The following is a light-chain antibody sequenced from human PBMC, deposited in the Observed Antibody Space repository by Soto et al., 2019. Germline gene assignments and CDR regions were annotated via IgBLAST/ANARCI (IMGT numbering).Light chain of an antibody. CDR1: QSVTNN. V-gene: IGKV3-15*01. CDR2: GAS. J-gene: IGKJ3*01. Sequence: EIVMTQSPTTLSASPGERATLSCRASQSVTNNLAWYQQRPGQAPRLLIRGASTRASGVPARFTGSGSGTDFTLTISSLQSDDFALYYCQHYSDSPISFGSGTKVDLK. CDR3: QHYSDSPIS.